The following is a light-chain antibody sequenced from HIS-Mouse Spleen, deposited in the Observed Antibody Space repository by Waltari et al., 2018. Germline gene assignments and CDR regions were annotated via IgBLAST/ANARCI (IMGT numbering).Light chain of an antibody. CDR3: CSYAGSSTWV. V-gene: IGLV2-23*01. J-gene: IGLJ3*02. CDR1: SSDGRSYNI. Sequence: QSALTQPASVSGSPGQSITISCTGTSSDGRSYNIVSWYQQHPGKPPKLMTYEGSKPPSGFSNRFSGSKSGNTASLTIAALQAEDEADYYCCSYAGSSTWVFGGGTKLTVL. CDR2: EGS.